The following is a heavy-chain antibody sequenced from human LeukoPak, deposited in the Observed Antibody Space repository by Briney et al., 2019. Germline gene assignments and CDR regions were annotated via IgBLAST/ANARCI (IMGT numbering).Heavy chain of an antibody. V-gene: IGHV4-4*09. CDR2: IYASGTT. CDR3: GGRGF. Sequence: SETLSLTCTVSGGSISSNCWSWIRQPPGKGLEWIGCIYASGTTNYNPSLKGRLTILVDTSNSQFSLTVRSVTAADTAVYYCGGRGFWGQGTLVTVSP. D-gene: IGHD3-10*01. J-gene: IGHJ4*02. CDR1: GGSISSNC.